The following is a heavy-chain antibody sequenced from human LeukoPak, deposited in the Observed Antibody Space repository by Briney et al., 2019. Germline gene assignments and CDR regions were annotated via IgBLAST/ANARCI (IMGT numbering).Heavy chain of an antibody. CDR3: ARDPLAENSFDY. J-gene: IGHJ4*02. CDR2: IIPILGIA. CDR1: GGTFSSYA. V-gene: IGHV1-69*04. Sequence: SVKVSCKASGGTFSSYAISWVRQAPGQGLEWMGRIIPILGIANYAQKFQGRVTITADKSTSTAYMELSSLRSEDTAAYYCARDPLAENSFDYWGQGTLVTVSS. D-gene: IGHD6-19*01.